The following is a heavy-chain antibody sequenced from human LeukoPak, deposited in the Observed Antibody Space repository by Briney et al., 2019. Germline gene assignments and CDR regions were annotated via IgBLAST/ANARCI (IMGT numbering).Heavy chain of an antibody. CDR3: ASDHSGWLGLGY. J-gene: IGHJ4*02. CDR1: NVSISSGSHY. D-gene: IGHD6-19*01. V-gene: IGHV4-61*02. Sequence: PSQTLSLTCTVSNVSISSGSHYWNWIRQPAGKGLEWIGRIYAGGRSNYNPSLRSRVTISVDTSKNQFFLRLSSVTATDTGVYYCASDHSGWLGLGYWGQGTLVSVSS. CDR2: IYAGGRS.